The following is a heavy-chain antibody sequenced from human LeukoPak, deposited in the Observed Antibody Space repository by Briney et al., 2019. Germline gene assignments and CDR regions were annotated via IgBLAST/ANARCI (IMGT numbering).Heavy chain of an antibody. CDR1: GFTVSSNY. D-gene: IGHD2-15*01. J-gene: IGHJ4*02. CDR3: AKGLFGRMVAAFDY. Sequence: GSLRLSCAASGFTVSSNYMSWVRQAPGKGLEWVSVIYSGGSTYYADSVKGRFTISRDNSKNTLYLQMNSLRAEDTAVYYCAKGLFGRMVAAFDYWGQGTLVTVSS. CDR2: IYSGGST. V-gene: IGHV3-66*01.